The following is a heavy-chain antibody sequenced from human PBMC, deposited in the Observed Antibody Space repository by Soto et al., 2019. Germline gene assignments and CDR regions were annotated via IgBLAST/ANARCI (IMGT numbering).Heavy chain of an antibody. J-gene: IGHJ5*02. CDR3: ARHEILNDFVDFAWFDP. CDR1: GRSITSGTFY. Sequence: SETLSLTCTVSGRSITSGTFYWGWLREYPGKGREWIATAYFNESTYNSTYNSPSFKRRVTISGDTSKNQFSLRLKSVTAADTAVYCCARHEILNDFVDFAWFDPWGQAALVTV. D-gene: IGHD4-17*01. CDR2: AYFNESTYNST. V-gene: IGHV4-39*01.